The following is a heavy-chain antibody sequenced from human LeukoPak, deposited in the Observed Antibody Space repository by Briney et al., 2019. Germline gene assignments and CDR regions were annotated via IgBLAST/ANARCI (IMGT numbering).Heavy chain of an antibody. V-gene: IGHV4-4*07. CDR1: GGSISSYY. CDR3: ARGHSIEPYYYYYYMDV. J-gene: IGHJ6*03. Sequence: SETLSLTCTVSGGSISSYYWSWIRQPAGKGLEWIGRIYTSGSTNYNPSLKSRVTMSVDTSKNQFSLKLSSVTAADTAVYYCARGHSIEPYYYYYYMDVWGKGTTVTVSS. CDR2: IYTSGST. D-gene: IGHD4-11*01.